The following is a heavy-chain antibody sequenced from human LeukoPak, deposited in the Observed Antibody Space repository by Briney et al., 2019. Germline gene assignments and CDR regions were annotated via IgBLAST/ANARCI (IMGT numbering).Heavy chain of an antibody. CDR1: GFVFPSTG. V-gene: IGHV3-30*02. D-gene: IGHD2-15*01. CDR3: ARDASVGAAYFDF. Sequence: GGSLRLSCAASGFVFPSTGMHWVRQAPGKGLEWVAYIRYDGSETYYADAVKGRFTISRDNSKKTLYLQLHSLRPDDTAPFYCARDASVGAAYFDFWGQGALVTVSS. J-gene: IGHJ4*02. CDR2: IRYDGSET.